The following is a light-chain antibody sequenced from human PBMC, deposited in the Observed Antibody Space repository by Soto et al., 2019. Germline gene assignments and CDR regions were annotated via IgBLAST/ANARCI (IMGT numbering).Light chain of an antibody. V-gene: IGKV1-39*01. CDR3: QQSYSTLPYT. Sequence: IQMTQSPSSLSAFVGDRVTISCRASRNITSDLNWYQQKPGKAPRLLIFRASTLQTGVPSRFSGSGSATDFTLTISGLQPEDFATYSCQQSYSTLPYTFGQGTKVDIK. CDR1: RNITSD. CDR2: RAS. J-gene: IGKJ2*01.